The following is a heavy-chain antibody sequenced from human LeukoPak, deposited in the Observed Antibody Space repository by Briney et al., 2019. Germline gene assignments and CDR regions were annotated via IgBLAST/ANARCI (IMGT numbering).Heavy chain of an antibody. CDR1: GGSISSSSYY. D-gene: IGHD3-16*01. J-gene: IGHJ5*02. CDR3: ARCPLYDSPGGWFDP. CDR2: IYYSGST. Sequence: SETLSLTCTVSGGSISSSSYYWGWIRQPPGKGLEWIGSIYYSGSTYYNPSLKSRVTISVDTSKNQFSLKLSSVTAADTAVYYCARCPLYDSPGGWFDPWGQGTLVTVSS. V-gene: IGHV4-39*07.